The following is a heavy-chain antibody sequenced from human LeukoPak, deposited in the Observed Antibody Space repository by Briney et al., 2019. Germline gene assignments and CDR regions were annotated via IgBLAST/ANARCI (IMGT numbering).Heavy chain of an antibody. CDR1: GFTFSTYW. CDR3: ARGGVFTMIVLDY. V-gene: IGHV3-7*01. J-gene: IGHJ4*02. Sequence: GGSLRLSCAASGFTFSTYWMTWVRQAPGKGLEWVANIKQDGSEKYYVDSVKGRFTISRDNAKNSLYLQMNSLRAEDTAVYYCARGGVFTMIVLDYWGQGTLVTVSS. D-gene: IGHD3-22*01. CDR2: IKQDGSEK.